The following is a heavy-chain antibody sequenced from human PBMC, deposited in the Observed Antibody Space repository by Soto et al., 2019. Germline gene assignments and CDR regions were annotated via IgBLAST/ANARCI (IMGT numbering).Heavy chain of an antibody. Sequence: QVQLVQSGAEVKKPGSSVKVSCKAPGGTFSNYAITWVRQAPGQGLKWLGRIIPIFGTTDYAQKFQGRVTITADESTTTAYMELSSLRSDDTAVYYCAKDGGREGYFGNWFDPWGQGTLGTVSS. D-gene: IGHD2-15*01. CDR2: IIPIFGTT. CDR3: AKDGGREGYFGNWFDP. V-gene: IGHV1-69*15. CDR1: GGTFSNYA. J-gene: IGHJ5*02.